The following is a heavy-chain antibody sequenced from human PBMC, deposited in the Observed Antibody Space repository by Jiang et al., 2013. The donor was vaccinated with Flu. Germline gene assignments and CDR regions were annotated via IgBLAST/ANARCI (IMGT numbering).Heavy chain of an antibody. CDR2: ISYDGSNK. CDR3: AKDGITIFGVVPSYYFDY. CDR1: GFTFSSYG. Sequence: RSLRLSCAASGFTFSSYGMHWVRQAPGKGLEWVAVISYDGSNKYYADSVKGRFTISRDNSKNTLYLQMNSLRAEDTAVYYCAKDGITIFGVVPSYYFDYWGQGTLVTVSS. V-gene: IGHV3-30*18. D-gene: IGHD3-3*01. J-gene: IGHJ4*02.